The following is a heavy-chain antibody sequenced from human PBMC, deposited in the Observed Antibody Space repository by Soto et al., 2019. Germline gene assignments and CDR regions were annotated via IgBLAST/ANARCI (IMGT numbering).Heavy chain of an antibody. CDR1: VFTFSSYA. CDR3: AKARFLTVSSFPSDY. V-gene: IGHV3-23*01. D-gene: IGHD4-4*01. Sequence: GGSLRLSCAASVFTFSSYAMSWVRQAPGKGLEWVSAISGSGGSTYYADSVKGRFTISRDNSKNTLYLQMNSLRAEDTAVYYCAKARFLTVSSFPSDYWGQGTLVTVSS. CDR2: ISGSGGST. J-gene: IGHJ4*02.